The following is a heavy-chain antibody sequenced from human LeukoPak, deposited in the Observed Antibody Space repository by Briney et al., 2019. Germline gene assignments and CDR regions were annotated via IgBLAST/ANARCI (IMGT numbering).Heavy chain of an antibody. J-gene: IGHJ6*03. CDR3: ARVWGGDCYSFCYYYMDV. Sequence: PSETLSLTCAVSGGSISSYYWSWIRQPPGKGLEWIGYIYYSGSTNYNPSLKSRVTISVDTSKNQFSLKLSSVTAADTAVYYCARVWGGDCYSFCYYYMDVWVKGTTVTVSS. V-gene: IGHV4-59*01. CDR2: IYYSGST. CDR1: GGSISSYY. D-gene: IGHD2-21*02.